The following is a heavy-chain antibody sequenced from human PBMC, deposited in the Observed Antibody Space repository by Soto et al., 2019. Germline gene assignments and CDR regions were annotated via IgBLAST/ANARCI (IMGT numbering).Heavy chain of an antibody. CDR2: ISSSSSYT. Sequence: PGGSLRLSCAASGFTFSDYYMSWIRQAPGKGLEWVSYISSSSSYTNYADSVKGRFTISRDNAKNSLYLQMNSLRAEDTAVYYCARRKYCSSTTCFDYWGQGTLVTVSS. CDR3: ARRKYCSSTTCFDY. CDR1: GFTFSDYY. J-gene: IGHJ4*02. V-gene: IGHV3-11*06. D-gene: IGHD2-2*01.